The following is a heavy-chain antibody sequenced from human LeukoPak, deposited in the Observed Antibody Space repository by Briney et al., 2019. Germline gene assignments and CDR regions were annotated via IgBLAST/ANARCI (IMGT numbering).Heavy chain of an antibody. D-gene: IGHD6-6*01. Sequence: GGTLRLSCAASGFTFTKYDMRGVRQARGKGREGGSGISGNGISTYYADSVKCRFTISIDNSKSTLYLQMDSLRADDTAVYYCAKEPSCNYYYYYSMDVWGKGTTVTVSS. J-gene: IGHJ6*03. CDR3: AKEPSCNYYYYYSMDV. CDR2: ISGNGIST. CDR1: GFTFTKYD. V-gene: IGHV3-23*01.